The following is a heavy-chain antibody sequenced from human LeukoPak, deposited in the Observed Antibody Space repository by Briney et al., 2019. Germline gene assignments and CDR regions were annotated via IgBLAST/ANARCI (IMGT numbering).Heavy chain of an antibody. D-gene: IGHD3-16*01. J-gene: IGHJ6*03. V-gene: IGHV4-38-2*01. CDR1: NYPITSDYY. Sequence: PSGTLSLTCAVSNYPITSDYYWVWIRQPPGQGLEWIGQIFHSGIAHYNPSLKSRVTMSVDTSRSQFSVNLNSVTAADTAVYYCGRAGFGTAYNRFYYYMDAWGKGTTVTVSS. CDR2: IFHSGIA. CDR3: GRAGFGTAYNRFYYYMDA.